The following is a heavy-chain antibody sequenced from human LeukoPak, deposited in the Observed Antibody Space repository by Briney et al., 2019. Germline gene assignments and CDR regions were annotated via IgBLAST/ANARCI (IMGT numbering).Heavy chain of an antibody. CDR2: INHSGST. J-gene: IGHJ4*02. CDR1: GFTFSSYG. CDR3: ARVGRITMEV. V-gene: IGHV4-34*01. Sequence: PGGSLRLSCVVSGFTFSSYGMNWVRQAPGKGLEWIGEINHSGSTNYNPSLKSRVTISVDTSKNQFSLKLSSVTAADTAVYYCARVGRITMEVWGQGTLVTVSS. D-gene: IGHD3-10*01.